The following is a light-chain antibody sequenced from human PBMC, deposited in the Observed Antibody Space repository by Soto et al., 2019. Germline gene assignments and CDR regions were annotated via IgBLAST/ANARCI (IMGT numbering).Light chain of an antibody. V-gene: IGLV1-47*01. CDR1: GSNIGSNY. CDR2: HNN. CDR3: SAWDDSLSGRL. J-gene: IGLJ2*01. Sequence: QSALTQPPSASGTPGQRVTISCSGSGSNIGSNYVSWYQHLPGTAPHLLIYHNNRRPSGVPDRFSGSKSGTSASLAISGLRSEDEADYYCSAWDDSLSGRLFGVGTQLTVL.